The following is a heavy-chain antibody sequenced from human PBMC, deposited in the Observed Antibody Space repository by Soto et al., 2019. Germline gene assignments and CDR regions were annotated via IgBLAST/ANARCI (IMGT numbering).Heavy chain of an antibody. CDR2: ISWNSGSI. D-gene: IGHD6-19*01. CDR1: GFTFDDYA. CDR3: AKALGAGKGY. J-gene: IGHJ4*02. V-gene: IGHV3-9*01. Sequence: ESGGGLVQPGRSLRLSCAASGFTFDDYAMHWVRQAPGKGLEWVSGISWNSGSIGYADSVKGRFTISRDNAKNSLYLQMISLRAEDTALYYCAKALGAGKGYWGQGTLVTVSS.